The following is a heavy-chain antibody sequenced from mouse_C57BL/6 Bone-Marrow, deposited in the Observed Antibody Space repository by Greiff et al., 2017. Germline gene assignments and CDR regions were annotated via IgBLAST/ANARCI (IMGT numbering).Heavy chain of an antibody. D-gene: IGHD2-3*01. V-gene: IGHV1-52*01. CDR1: GYTFTSYW. Sequence: QVQLQQPGAELVRPGSSVKLSCKASGYTFTSYWMHWVKQRPIQGLEWIGNIDPSDSETHYNQKFKDKATLTVDKSYSTAYMQLSSLTSEDSAVYYCARYGDGYYSWCADWGQGTLVTVSA. J-gene: IGHJ3*01. CDR3: ARYGDGYYSWCAD. CDR2: IDPSDSET.